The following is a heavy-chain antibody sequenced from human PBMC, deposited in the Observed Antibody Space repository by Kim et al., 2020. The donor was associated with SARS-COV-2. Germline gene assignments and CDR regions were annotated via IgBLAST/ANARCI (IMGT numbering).Heavy chain of an antibody. CDR2: VNRDGTRT. D-gene: IGHD2-21*02. CDR1: GFAFNTYW. Sequence: GGSLRLSCAASGFAFNTYWMHWIRQAPGKGLMWIGSVNRDGTRTYFADSVKGRFTISRDNAKNTLYLQMNSLRAEDTAIYYCARDEGAEVVTRRGFDSWGQGTLVAVSS. V-gene: IGHV3-74*01. J-gene: IGHJ4*02. CDR3: ARDEGAEVVTRRGFDS.